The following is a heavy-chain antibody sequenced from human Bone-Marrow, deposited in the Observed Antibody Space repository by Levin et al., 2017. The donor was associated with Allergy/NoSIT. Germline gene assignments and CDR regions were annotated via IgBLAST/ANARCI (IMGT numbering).Heavy chain of an antibody. V-gene: IGHV4-59*01. CDR3: AIAYPNLPQPGPVES. J-gene: IGHJ4*02. D-gene: IGHD5-24*01. CDR1: GDSIKSYF. Sequence: SETLSLTCTVSGDSIKSYFWSWIRQPPGKELQWIGHVSHSGDTSYNSFLGGRVTISRDTSETRFSLKLSSVTPADTPFYFFAIAYPNLPQPGPVESWGQGVLVAVSP. CDR2: VSHSGDT.